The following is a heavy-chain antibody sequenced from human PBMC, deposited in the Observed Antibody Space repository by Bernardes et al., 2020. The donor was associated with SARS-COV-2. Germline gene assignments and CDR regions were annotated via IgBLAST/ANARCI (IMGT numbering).Heavy chain of an antibody. D-gene: IGHD3-9*01. V-gene: IGHV7-4-1*02. J-gene: IGHJ5*02. Sequence: ASVKVSCKASGYTFTSYAMNWVRQAPGQGLEWMGWINTNTGNPTYAQGFTGRFVFSLDTSVSTAYLQISSLKAEDTAVYYCAIVSLRYFDWSYPPGFDPWGKGTTVTVSS. CDR2: INTNTGNP. CDR1: GYTFTSYA. CDR3: AIVSLRYFDWSYPPGFDP.